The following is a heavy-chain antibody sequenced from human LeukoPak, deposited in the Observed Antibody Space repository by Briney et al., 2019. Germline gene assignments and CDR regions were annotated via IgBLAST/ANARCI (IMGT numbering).Heavy chain of an antibody. V-gene: IGHV4-59*01. CDR1: GDSISSSY. D-gene: IGHD3-3*01. CDR3: ATGGGGFWSPTPPFDP. Sequence: SETLSLTCSVSGDSISSSYWSWIRQSPGKALEWIGYIYGSVNTDYNPSLKSRATISVDSSTHFSLKLTSVTAADTDIYYCATGGGGFWSPTPPFDPWGQGILVTVSS. J-gene: IGHJ5*02. CDR2: IYGSVNT.